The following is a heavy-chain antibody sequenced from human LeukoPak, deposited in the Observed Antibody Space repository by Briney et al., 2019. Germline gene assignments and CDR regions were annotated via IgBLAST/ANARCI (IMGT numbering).Heavy chain of an antibody. CDR1: GFTVSSNY. V-gene: IGHV3-53*01. J-gene: IGHJ4*02. Sequence: PGGSLRLSCAASGFTVSSNYMSWVRQAPGKGLEWVSVIYSGGSTYCADSVKGRFTISRDNSKNTLYLQMNSLRAEDTAVYYCAREQEYCSGGSCYSADYWGQGTLVTVSS. D-gene: IGHD2-15*01. CDR3: AREQEYCSGGSCYSADY. CDR2: IYSGGST.